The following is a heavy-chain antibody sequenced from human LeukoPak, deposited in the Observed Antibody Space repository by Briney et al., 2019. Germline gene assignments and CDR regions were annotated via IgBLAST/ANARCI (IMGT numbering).Heavy chain of an antibody. J-gene: IGHJ4*02. CDR2: IYYSGIT. CDR1: GGSISSSSYY. V-gene: IGHV4-39*02. D-gene: IGHD5-18*01. CDR3: AREVGRGYTYGSNF. Sequence: SSETLSLTCTVSGGSISSSSYYWGWIRQHPGKGLEWIGNIYYSGITYYNPSLKSRVTISVDTSKNQFSLKLSSVTAADTAVYYCAREVGRGYTYGSNFWGQGTLVTVSS.